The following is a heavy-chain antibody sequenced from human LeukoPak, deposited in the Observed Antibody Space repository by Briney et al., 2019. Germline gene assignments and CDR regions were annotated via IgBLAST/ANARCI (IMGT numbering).Heavy chain of an antibody. V-gene: IGHV5-51*01. J-gene: IGHJ4*02. CDR1: GYTFTNYW. D-gene: IGHD3-16*01. Sequence: GESLKISCKGSGYTFTNYWIGWVRQMPGKGLESMGIIYPGDSDTRYSPSFQGQVTITADKSISTAFLQWSSLKASDTAVYYCARQGGPDDYGDSWGQGTLVTVSS. CDR3: ARQGGPDDYGDS. CDR2: IYPGDSDT.